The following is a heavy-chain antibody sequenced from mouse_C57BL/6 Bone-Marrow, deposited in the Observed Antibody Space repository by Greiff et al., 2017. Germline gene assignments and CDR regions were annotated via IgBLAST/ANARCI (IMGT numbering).Heavy chain of an antibody. CDR2: INPNNGGT. CDR3: ARSRYSNREEDY. V-gene: IGHV1-26*01. Sequence: EVKLQQSGPELVKPGASVKISCKASGYTFTDYYMNWVKQSHGKSLEWIGDINPNNGGTSYNQKFKGKATLTVDKSSSTAYMELRSLTSEDSAVYYCARSRYSNREEDYWGQGTTLTVSS. D-gene: IGHD2-5*01. J-gene: IGHJ2*01. CDR1: GYTFTDYY.